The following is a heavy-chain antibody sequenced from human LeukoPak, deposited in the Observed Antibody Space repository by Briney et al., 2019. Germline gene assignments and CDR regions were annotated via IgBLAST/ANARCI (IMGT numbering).Heavy chain of an antibody. CDR1: GFTFSSSC. CDR3: AREVLGPTDN. J-gene: IGHJ4*02. CDR2: IKEDGSVT. V-gene: IGHV3-7*01. Sequence: GVSLRLSCSASGFTFSSSCMSWVRQAPGKGLEWVANIKEDGSVTLYVASVKGRFTISRDNGKNSLYLQMNSLRVEDTAVYYCAREVLGPTDNWGQGTLVTVSS.